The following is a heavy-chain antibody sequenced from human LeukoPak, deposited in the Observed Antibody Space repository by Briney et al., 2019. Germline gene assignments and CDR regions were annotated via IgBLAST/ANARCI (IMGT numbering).Heavy chain of an antibody. Sequence: GGSLRLSCAASGFTFSSYWMSWVRQAPGKGLEWVANIKQDGSEKYYVDSVKGRFTISRDNAKNSLYLQMNSLRAEVTAVYYCARTRITMIVGLASRFDYWGQGTLVTVSS. J-gene: IGHJ4*02. CDR3: ARTRITMIVGLASRFDY. V-gene: IGHV3-7*01. CDR2: IKQDGSEK. D-gene: IGHD3-22*01. CDR1: GFTFSSYW.